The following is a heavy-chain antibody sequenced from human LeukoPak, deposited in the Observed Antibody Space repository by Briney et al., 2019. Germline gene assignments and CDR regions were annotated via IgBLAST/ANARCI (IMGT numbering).Heavy chain of an antibody. Sequence: PETLSLTCTVSGGPLCSYYWSWVRQPPGKGPEWIGYIFSSGSTNYNPSLKSRVTISVDTSKNQFSLKLSSVTAADTAVYYGAWGHFPDLWSGYYSPGNGDYYYMDVWGKGTTVTVSS. D-gene: IGHD3-3*01. CDR1: GGPLCSYY. V-gene: IGHV4-4*09. CDR3: AWGHFPDLWSGYYSPGNGDYYYMDV. CDR2: IFSSGST. J-gene: IGHJ6*03.